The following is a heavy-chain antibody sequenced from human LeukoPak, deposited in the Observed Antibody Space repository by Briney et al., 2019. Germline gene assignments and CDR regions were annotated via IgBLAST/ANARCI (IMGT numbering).Heavy chain of an antibody. V-gene: IGHV3-7*01. J-gene: IGHJ4*02. D-gene: IGHD1-1*01. Sequence: GGSLRLSCAASGFTFSSYWMSWMRQAPGKGLEWVANIKYDGNEEYYVDSVKGRFTISRDSAKNSLYLQLNSLRVEDTAVYYCKSGGAAPGSFDYWGQGTLVTVSP. CDR3: KSGGAAPGSFDY. CDR2: IKYDGNEE. CDR1: GFTFSSYW.